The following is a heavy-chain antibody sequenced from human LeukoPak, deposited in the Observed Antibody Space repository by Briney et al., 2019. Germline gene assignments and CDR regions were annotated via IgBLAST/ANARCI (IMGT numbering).Heavy chain of an antibody. V-gene: IGHV1-2*02. D-gene: IGHD1-14*01. CDR2: INPNSGGT. CDR3: ARVTYREIGIDY. Sequence: ASVKVSCKASGYTFTGYYMHWVRQALGQGLEWMGWINPNSGGTNYAQKFQGRVTMTRDTSISTAYMELSRLRSDDTAVYYCARVTYREIGIDYWGQGTMVTVSS. CDR1: GYTFTGYY. J-gene: IGHJ4*02.